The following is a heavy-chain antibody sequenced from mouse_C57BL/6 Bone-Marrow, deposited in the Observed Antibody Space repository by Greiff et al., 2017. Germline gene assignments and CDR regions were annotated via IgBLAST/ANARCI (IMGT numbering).Heavy chain of an antibody. J-gene: IGHJ4*01. D-gene: IGHD2-4*01. CDR2: LSDGGSYT. Sequence: EVMLVESGGGLVKPGGSLKLSCAASGFTFSSYAMSWVRQTPEKRLEWVATLSDGGSYTYYPDNVKGRLTISRDNAKNNLYLQMSHLKSEDTAMYYCARGDDYDDGPYYAMDYWGQGTSVTVSS. CDR1: GFTFSSYA. CDR3: ARGDDYDDGPYYAMDY. V-gene: IGHV5-4*03.